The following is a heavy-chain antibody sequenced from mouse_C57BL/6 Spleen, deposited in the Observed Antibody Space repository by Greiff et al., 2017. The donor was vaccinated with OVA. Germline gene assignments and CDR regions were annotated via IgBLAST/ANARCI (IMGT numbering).Heavy chain of an antibody. CDR1: GYTFTSYW. J-gene: IGHJ2*01. Sequence: VQLQQSGAELVRPGSSVKLSCKASGYTFTSYWMDWVKQRPGQGLEWIGNIYPSDSETHYNQKFKDKATLTVDKSSSTAYMQLSSLTSEDSAVYYCARSTMVTTIDYWGQGTTLTVSS. V-gene: IGHV1-61*01. D-gene: IGHD2-2*01. CDR2: IYPSDSET. CDR3: ARSTMVTTIDY.